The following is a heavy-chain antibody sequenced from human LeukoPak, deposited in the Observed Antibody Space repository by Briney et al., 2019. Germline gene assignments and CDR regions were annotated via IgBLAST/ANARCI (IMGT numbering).Heavy chain of an antibody. D-gene: IGHD6-13*01. J-gene: IGHJ4*02. CDR2: INSDGSSA. Sequence: AGGSLRLSCAASGFTFSSYWMHWVRQAPGKGLVWVSRINSDGSSASYADSVKGRFTISRDNAKNTLYLQMNSLRAEDTAVYDCARGGYSSSSNDYWGQGTLVTVSS. V-gene: IGHV3-74*01. CDR3: ARGGYSSSSNDY. CDR1: GFTFSSYW.